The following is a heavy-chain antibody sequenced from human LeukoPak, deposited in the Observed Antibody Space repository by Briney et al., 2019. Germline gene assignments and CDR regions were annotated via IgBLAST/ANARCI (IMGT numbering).Heavy chain of an antibody. Sequence: SVKVSCKASGYTFSTYPMNWVRQAPGQGLEWMGGIIPIFGTANYAQKFQGRVTITADESTSTAYMELSSLRSEDTAVYYCAGRSSGPYFDYWGQGTLVNVSS. D-gene: IGHD2/OR15-2a*01. CDR1: GYTFSTYP. CDR2: IIPIFGTA. CDR3: AGRSSGPYFDY. J-gene: IGHJ4*02. V-gene: IGHV1-69*13.